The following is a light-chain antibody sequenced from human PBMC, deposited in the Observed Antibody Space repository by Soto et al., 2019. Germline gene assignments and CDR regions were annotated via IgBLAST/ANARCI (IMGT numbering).Light chain of an antibody. CDR3: QSYDSSLCGWV. J-gene: IGLJ3*02. CDR1: SSNIGAGYD. Sequence: QSVLTQPPSVSGAPGQRVTVSCTGSSSNIGAGYDVHWYQQLPGTAPKLLIYGNSNRPSGVPDRFSGSKSGTSASLAITGLQPEDEADYYCQSYDSSLCGWVFGGGTKVTVL. V-gene: IGLV1-40*01. CDR2: GNS.